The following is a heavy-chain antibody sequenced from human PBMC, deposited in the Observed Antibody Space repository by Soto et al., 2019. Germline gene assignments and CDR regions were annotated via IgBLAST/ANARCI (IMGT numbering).Heavy chain of an antibody. J-gene: IGHJ6*02. CDR3: AAVNYDFSSGPVGMDV. D-gene: IGHD3-3*01. CDR2: IVVASGHT. CDR1: GFTFSNSA. V-gene: IGHV1-58*01. Sequence: QKQLVQSGPEVKKPGTSMKVSCKASGFTFSNSAVQWVRQARGLRLEWIGWIVVASGHTNYAQKSLERVTITRDMSTTTAYMELSSLRSEDTSVYYWAAVNYDFSSGPVGMDVWGQGTMVTVS.